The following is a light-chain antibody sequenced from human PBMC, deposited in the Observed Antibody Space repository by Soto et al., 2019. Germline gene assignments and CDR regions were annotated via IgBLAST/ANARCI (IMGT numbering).Light chain of an antibody. CDR1: QDISKW. V-gene: IGKV1D-16*01. Sequence: DIQMTQSPSSLSASVGDRVTITCRASQDISKWLGWYQQKPEKAPKSLIYATSTLQSGVPSRFSGSGSGTDFNLIINSLQPEDFATYYCQQYSTHPYTFGQGTRLEIK. CDR2: ATS. J-gene: IGKJ2*01. CDR3: QQYSTHPYT.